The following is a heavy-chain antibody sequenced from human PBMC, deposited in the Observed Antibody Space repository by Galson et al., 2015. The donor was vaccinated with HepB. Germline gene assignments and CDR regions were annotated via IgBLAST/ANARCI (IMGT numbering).Heavy chain of an antibody. V-gene: IGHV3-21*01. Sequence: SLRLSCAASGFTFSSYNMNWVRQAPGKGLEWVSSISSSSSYIYYADSVKGRFTISRDNAKNSLYLQMNSLRAEDTAVYYCARGPTNSGFDYWGQGTLVTVSS. D-gene: IGHD4-23*01. J-gene: IGHJ4*02. CDR2: ISSSSSYI. CDR3: ARGPTNSGFDY. CDR1: GFTFSSYN.